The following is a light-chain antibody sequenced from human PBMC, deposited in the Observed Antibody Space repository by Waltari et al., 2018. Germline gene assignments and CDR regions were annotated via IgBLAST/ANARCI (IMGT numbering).Light chain of an antibody. CDR2: GAS. CDR3: QQYENWPPIT. Sequence: EIVMTQSPGTLSVSPGERATLSCWASQSIRSNLAWYQQKPGQAPRLLIYGASTRATGIPARFSGSGSGTYFTLTISSLQSEDLAVYYCQQYENWPPITFGGGTKVEIK. CDR1: QSIRSN. V-gene: IGKV3-15*01. J-gene: IGKJ4*01.